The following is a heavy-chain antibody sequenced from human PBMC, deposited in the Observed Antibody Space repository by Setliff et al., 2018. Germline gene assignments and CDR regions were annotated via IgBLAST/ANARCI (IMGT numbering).Heavy chain of an antibody. V-gene: IGHV1-18*01. D-gene: IGHD2-2*01. CDR3: ARFGGSCSSSSCYASDL. CDR2: ISTYTGKT. CDR1: GYTFSTYG. J-gene: IGHJ3*01. Sequence: ASVKVSCKASGYTFSTYGLHWVRQAPGQGLEWMGMISTYTGKTTYAQKFQGRVTMTTDTSTGTGYMELRSLRSDDTAVYFCARFGGSCSSSSCYASDLWGQGTRVTVSS.